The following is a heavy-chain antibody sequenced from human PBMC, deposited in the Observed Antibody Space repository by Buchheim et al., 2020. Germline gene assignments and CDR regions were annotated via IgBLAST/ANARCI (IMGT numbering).Heavy chain of an antibody. CDR3: ARDLWDIVVVVAATREVGWFDP. D-gene: IGHD2-15*01. CDR2: ISSSGSTI. Sequence: QVQLVESGGGLVKPGGSLRLSCAASGFTFSDYYMSWIRQAPGKGLEWVSYISSSGSTIYYADSVKGRFTISRDNAKNLLYLQMNSLRAEDTAVYYCARDLWDIVVVVAATREVGWFDPWGQGTL. CDR1: GFTFSDYY. J-gene: IGHJ5*02. V-gene: IGHV3-11*01.